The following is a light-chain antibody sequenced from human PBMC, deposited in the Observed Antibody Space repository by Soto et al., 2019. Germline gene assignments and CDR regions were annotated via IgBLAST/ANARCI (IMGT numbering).Light chain of an antibody. J-gene: IGKJ5*01. CDR1: QSVSSSY. CDR2: GAS. Sequence: EIVLTHSPGTLSLSPGERATLSCRASQSVSSSYLAWYQQKPGQAPRLLIYGASSRATGIPDRFSGSGSGTDFTLTISRLEPEDFAVYYCQQYGSSRSTFGQGTRLEIK. V-gene: IGKV3-20*01. CDR3: QQYGSSRST.